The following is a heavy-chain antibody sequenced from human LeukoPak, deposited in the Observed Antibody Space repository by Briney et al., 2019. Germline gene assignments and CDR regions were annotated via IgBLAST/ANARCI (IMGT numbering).Heavy chain of an antibody. J-gene: IGHJ4*02. Sequence: SETLSLTCAVYGGSFSGYYWSWIRQPPGKGQEWIGEINDSGSTNCNPSLKSRVSISVDTSKNQFSLKLSSVTAADTAVYYCARVIDYDSRGYYLGYWGQGTRVTVSS. CDR1: GGSFSGYY. CDR3: ARVIDYDSRGYYLGY. D-gene: IGHD3-22*01. CDR2: INDSGST. V-gene: IGHV4-34*01.